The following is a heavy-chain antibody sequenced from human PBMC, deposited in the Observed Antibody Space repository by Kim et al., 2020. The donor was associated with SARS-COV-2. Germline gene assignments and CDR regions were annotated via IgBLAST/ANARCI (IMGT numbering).Heavy chain of an antibody. CDR3: ARGAGMTAIPFVAFYYGMDV. Sequence: GGSLRLSCAASGFTFSSYAMHWVRQAPGKGLEWVAVISYDGSNKYYADSVKGRFTISRDNSKNTLYLQMNGLRAEDTAVYYCARGAGMTAIPFVAFYYGMDVWGQGTTVTVSS. J-gene: IGHJ6*02. V-gene: IGHV3-30*04. CDR1: GFTFSSYA. D-gene: IGHD2-2*02. CDR2: ISYDGSNK.